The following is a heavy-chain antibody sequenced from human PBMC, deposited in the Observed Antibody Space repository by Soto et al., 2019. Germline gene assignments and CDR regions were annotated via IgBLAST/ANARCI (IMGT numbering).Heavy chain of an antibody. V-gene: IGHV3-33*05. J-gene: IGHJ4*02. Sequence: QVQLVESGGGVVQPGTSLRLSCVGSGFIFRSYVIHWVRQAPGKGLEWVALTSYDGSNNFYGDSVKGRFTISRDNSRNTVELQIDSLRLEDTALYYCARWGTTGGLDVWGQGTLVSVSS. CDR1: GFIFRSYV. D-gene: IGHD3-16*01. CDR2: TSYDGSNN. CDR3: ARWGTTGGLDV.